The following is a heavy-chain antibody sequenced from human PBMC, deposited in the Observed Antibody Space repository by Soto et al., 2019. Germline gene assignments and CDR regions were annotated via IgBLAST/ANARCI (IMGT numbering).Heavy chain of an antibody. CDR3: ARAGCDGGRCYTLVGLRYGMDV. J-gene: IGHJ6*02. D-gene: IGHD2-15*01. Sequence: QVQLVESGGGVVQPGRSLRLSCAASGFTFSSYVMHWVRQAPGTGLEWVAVISYDGNNKYYADSVKGRFTISRDNSKNTLYLPLNSLRAEDTAVYYCARAGCDGGRCYTLVGLRYGMDVWGQGTTVTVSS. CDR1: GFTFSSYV. V-gene: IGHV3-30-3*01. CDR2: ISYDGNNK.